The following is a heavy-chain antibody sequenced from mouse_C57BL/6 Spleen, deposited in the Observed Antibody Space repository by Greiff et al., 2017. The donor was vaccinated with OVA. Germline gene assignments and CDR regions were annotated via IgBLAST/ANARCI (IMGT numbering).Heavy chain of an antibody. Sequence: QVQLQQSGAELVRPGASVTLSCKASGYTFTDYEMHWVKQAPVHGLEWIGAIDPETGGTAYNQKFKGKAILTADKSSSTAYMELRSLTSEDSAVYYCTRPAWFAYWGQGTLVTVSA. CDR2: IDPETGGT. V-gene: IGHV1-15*01. CDR1: GYTFTDYE. J-gene: IGHJ3*01. CDR3: TRPAWFAY.